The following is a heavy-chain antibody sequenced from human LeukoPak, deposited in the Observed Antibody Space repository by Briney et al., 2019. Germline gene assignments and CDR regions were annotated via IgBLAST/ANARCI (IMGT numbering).Heavy chain of an antibody. CDR1: GFTVGDYA. D-gene: IGHD1-26*01. CDR3: TRGDGSGSY. CDR2: IRSKTSGGTT. J-gene: IGHJ4*02. Sequence: PGGSLRLSCTASGFTVGDYAMSWVRQAPGKELDWIGFIRSKTSGGTTEYAASVKGRFTILRDDSKSIAYLQINSLKTEDTAVYYCTRGDGSGSYWGKGTLVTVSS. V-gene: IGHV3-49*04.